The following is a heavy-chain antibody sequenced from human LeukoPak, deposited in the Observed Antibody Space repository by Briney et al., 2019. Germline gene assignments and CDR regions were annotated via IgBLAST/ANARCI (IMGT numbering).Heavy chain of an antibody. CDR1: GFTFSSYG. Sequence: GGSLRLSCAASGFTFSSYGMHWVRQAPGKGLEWVANIRQDESEKYYVDSVKGRFTISRDNTKKSLYLQMNSLRAEDTAVYYCARSLGCSSSSCYMDYWGQGTLVTVSS. J-gene: IGHJ4*02. D-gene: IGHD2-2*02. CDR3: ARSLGCSSSSCYMDY. V-gene: IGHV3-7*01. CDR2: IRQDESEK.